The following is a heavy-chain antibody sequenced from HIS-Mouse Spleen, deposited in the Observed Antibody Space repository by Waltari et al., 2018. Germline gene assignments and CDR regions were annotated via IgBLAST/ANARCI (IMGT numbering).Heavy chain of an antibody. CDR1: GGSISSSS. D-gene: IGHD1-26*01. Sequence: QLQLQESGPGLVKPSETLSLTCTVSGGSISSSSYYWGWIRQPPGKGLEWVSYISSSSSTIYYADSVKGRFTISRDNAKNSLYLQMNSLRAEDTAVYYCARGASGSYYLVSVSDYWGQGTLVTVSS. CDR3: ARGASGSYYLVSVSDY. CDR2: ISSSSSTI. V-gene: IGHV3-11*04. J-gene: IGHJ4*02.